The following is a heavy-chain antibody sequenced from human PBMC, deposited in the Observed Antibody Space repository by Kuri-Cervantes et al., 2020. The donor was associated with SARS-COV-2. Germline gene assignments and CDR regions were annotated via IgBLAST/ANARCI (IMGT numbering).Heavy chain of an antibody. V-gene: IGHV4-39*07. D-gene: IGHD2-2*01. CDR2: IYYSGST. Sequence: SETLSLTCTVSGGSISSYYWGWIRQPPGKGLEWIGSIYYSGSTYYNPSLKSRVTISVDTSKNQFSLKLSSVTAADTAVYYCARESKDIVVAYFDYWGQGTLVTVSS. J-gene: IGHJ4*02. CDR1: GGSISSYY. CDR3: ARESKDIVVAYFDY.